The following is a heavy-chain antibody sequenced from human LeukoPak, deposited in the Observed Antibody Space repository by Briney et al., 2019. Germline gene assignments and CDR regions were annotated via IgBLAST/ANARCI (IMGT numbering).Heavy chain of an antibody. V-gene: IGHV4-59*08. D-gene: IGHD5/OR15-5a*01. CDR2: IYNSGST. Sequence: SETQSLTCTVSGGSISTYYWSWIRQPPGKGLEWIGNIYNSGSTNYNPSLKSRVTMSVDTAKNHFSLKLSSVTAADTAVYYCAVSSTKNAFDDWGQGTMVTVSS. CDR1: GGSISTYY. CDR3: AVSSTKNAFDD. J-gene: IGHJ3*01.